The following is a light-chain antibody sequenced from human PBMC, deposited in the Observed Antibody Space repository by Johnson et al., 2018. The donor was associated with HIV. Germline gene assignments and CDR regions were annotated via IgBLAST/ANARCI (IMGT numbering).Light chain of an antibody. CDR3: GTWDSCLILYV. V-gene: IGLV1-51*02. J-gene: IGLJ1*01. CDR2: ENN. CDR1: SSHIGNNY. Sequence: SVLTQPPSVSAAPGQKVTISCSGSSSHIGNNYVSWYQQLPGTAPKLLIYENNKRPSGIPDRSSGSKSGTSATLGITGLQTGDEADYYCGTWDSCLILYVCGTGSKVTVL.